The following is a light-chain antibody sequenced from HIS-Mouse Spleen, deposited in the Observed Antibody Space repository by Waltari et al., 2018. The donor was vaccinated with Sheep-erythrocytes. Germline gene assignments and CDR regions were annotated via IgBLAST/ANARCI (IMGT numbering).Light chain of an antibody. Sequence: QSALTQPASVSGSPGQSITISCTGTSSDVGSYNLFSWYQQHPGKAPKLRIYEGSNRPSGVSNRFSGSKSGNTASLTSSGLQAEDEADYYCCSYAGSSTWVFGGGTKLTVL. V-gene: IGLV2-23*01. J-gene: IGLJ3*02. CDR2: EGS. CDR3: CSYAGSSTWV. CDR1: SSDVGSYNL.